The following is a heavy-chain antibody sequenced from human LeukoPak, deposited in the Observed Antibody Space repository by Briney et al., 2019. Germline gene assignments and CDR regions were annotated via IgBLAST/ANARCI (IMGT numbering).Heavy chain of an antibody. D-gene: IGHD2-2*01. CDR3: ARHEVVPASGDY. J-gene: IGHJ4*02. CDR1: GGSISSSSYY. V-gene: IGHV4-39*01. Sequence: SETLSLTCTVSGGSISSSSYYWGWIRQPPGKGLEWIGSIYYSGSTYYNPSLKSRVTISVDTSKNQFSLKLSSVTAADTAVYYCARHEVVPASGDYWGQGTLVTVSS. CDR2: IYYSGST.